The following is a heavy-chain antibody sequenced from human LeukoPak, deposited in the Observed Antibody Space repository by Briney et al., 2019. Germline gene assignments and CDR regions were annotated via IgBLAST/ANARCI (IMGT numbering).Heavy chain of an antibody. CDR3: ARGAPYFDN. CDR2: ISSDGTIT. Sequence: GGSLRLSCAASGFTFSSDWMHWVRQTPGKGLVRFSRISSDGTITNYADSVKGRFTISRDNAKNTQYVQMNSLRAEDTAVYYCARGAPYFDNWGQGILVTVSS. CDR1: GFTFSSDW. V-gene: IGHV3-74*01. J-gene: IGHJ4*02.